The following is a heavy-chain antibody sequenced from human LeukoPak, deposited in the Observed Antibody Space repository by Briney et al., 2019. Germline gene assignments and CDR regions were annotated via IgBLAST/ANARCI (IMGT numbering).Heavy chain of an antibody. D-gene: IGHD6-13*01. CDR3: ARQFGKAAAGSDPSYYFDY. Sequence: ASVKVSCKASGYTFTGYYMHWVRQAPGQGLEWMGWINPNSGGTNYAQKFQGRVTMTRDTSISTAYMELSRLRSDDTAVYYCARQFGKAAAGSDPSYYFDYWGQGTLVTVSS. CDR1: GYTFTGYY. J-gene: IGHJ4*02. V-gene: IGHV1-2*02. CDR2: INPNSGGT.